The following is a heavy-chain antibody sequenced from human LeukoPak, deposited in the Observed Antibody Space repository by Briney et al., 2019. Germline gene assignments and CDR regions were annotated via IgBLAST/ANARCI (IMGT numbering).Heavy chain of an antibody. CDR3: ARGQWEVRGIIISHFDY. D-gene: IGHD3-10*01. J-gene: IGHJ4*02. CDR1: GGSFSGYY. V-gene: IGHV4-34*01. Sequence: SETLSLTCAVYGGSFSGYYWSWVRQPPGKGLEWIGESKHGGGTDYNPSLKSRVTFSVDTSKNQFSLKLTSVTAADTAVYYCARGQWEVRGIIISHFDYWGQGNLVTVSS. CDR2: SKHGGGT.